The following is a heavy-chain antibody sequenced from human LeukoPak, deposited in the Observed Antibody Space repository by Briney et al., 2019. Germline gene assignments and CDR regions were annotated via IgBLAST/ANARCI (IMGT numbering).Heavy chain of an antibody. V-gene: IGHV3-21*06. D-gene: IGHD4-17*01. CDR1: GLTFSTSG. J-gene: IGHJ4*02. Sequence: GGSLRLSCTASGLTFSTSGFNWVRQAPGKGLEWVASIGPTGSDRYHADSIKGRFTISRDNANNFLYLQMNSLRAEDTAVYYCARSHDYGDYVVDYWGQGTLVTVSS. CDR2: IGPTGSDR. CDR3: ARSHDYGDYVVDY.